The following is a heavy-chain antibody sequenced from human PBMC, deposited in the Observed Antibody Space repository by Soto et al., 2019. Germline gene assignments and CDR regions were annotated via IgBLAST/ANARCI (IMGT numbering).Heavy chain of an antibody. Sequence: SETLSLTGVFYGGACIGYQWNWIRQSPGQGLEWIGEINHSATPKYNPPLSSRINLSVDTSKKQFSLKMFSVTPADTAIYYCARGWSFDPWGQGTQVTVSS. D-gene: IGHD1-1*01. J-gene: IGHJ5*02. CDR2: INHSATP. V-gene: IGHV4-34*01. CDR1: GGACIGYQ. CDR3: ARGWSFDP.